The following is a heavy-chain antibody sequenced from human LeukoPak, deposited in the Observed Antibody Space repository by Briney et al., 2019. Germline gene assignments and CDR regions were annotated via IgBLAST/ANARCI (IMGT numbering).Heavy chain of an antibody. CDR3: ARVLYRYAFDI. CDR1: GFTFSSYA. D-gene: IGHD2-15*01. J-gene: IGHJ3*02. CDR2: ISGSGGST. Sequence: GGSLRLSCAASGFTFSSYAMSWVRQAPGKGLEWVSAISGSGGSTYYADSVKGRFTISRDNAKNSLYLQMNSLRAEDTAVYYCARVLYRYAFDIWGQGTMVTVSS. V-gene: IGHV3-23*01.